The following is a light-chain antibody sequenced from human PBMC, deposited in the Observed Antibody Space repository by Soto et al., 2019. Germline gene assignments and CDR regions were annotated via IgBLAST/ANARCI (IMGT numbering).Light chain of an antibody. CDR3: QQYNSYPYT. CDR2: AAS. J-gene: IGKJ2*01. CDR1: QSISSY. V-gene: IGKV1-39*01. Sequence: DIQMTQSPSSLSASVGDRVTITCRASQSISSYLNWYQQKPGKAPKLLIYAASSLQSGVPSRFSGSGSGTDFSPTISSLQPEDFATHYCQQYNSYPYTFGQGTKVDIK.